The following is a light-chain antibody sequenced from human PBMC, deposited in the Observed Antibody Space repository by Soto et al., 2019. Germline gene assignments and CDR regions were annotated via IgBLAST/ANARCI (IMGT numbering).Light chain of an antibody. CDR2: WGS. Sequence: DIVLTQSPASLGVSLGERVTINCKSSQSLFFTSNKKNSLAWYQQKPGQPPKLIIYWGSSRESGVPARFRGAGSATDFTLTISSLQAEDVAVYYCQQGYRSTFTFGQGTKVDIX. V-gene: IGKV4-1*01. CDR3: QQGYRSTFT. CDR1: QSLFFTSNKKNS. J-gene: IGKJ2*01.